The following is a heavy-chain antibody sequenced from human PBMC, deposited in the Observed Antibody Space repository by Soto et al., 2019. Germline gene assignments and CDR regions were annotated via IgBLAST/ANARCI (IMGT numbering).Heavy chain of an antibody. CDR2: IYHSGST. CDR1: DASSSGGTYS. J-gene: IGHJ5*02. CDR3: ARVPSP. V-gene: IGHV4-30-2*01. Sequence: PSEMLSLTCAVGDASSSGGTYSWSWIRQPPGKGLEWIGYIYHSGSTYYNPSLKSRVTISVDRSKNQLSLKLSSVTAADTAVYYCARVPSPWGQGTLVTVSS.